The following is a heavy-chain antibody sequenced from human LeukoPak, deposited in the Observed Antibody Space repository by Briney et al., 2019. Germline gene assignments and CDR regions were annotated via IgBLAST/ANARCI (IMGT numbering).Heavy chain of an antibody. V-gene: IGHV3-30*02. Sequence: PGGSLRLSCAASGFTFSSYGMHWVRQAPGKGLEWVAFIRYDGSNKYYADSVKGRFTISRDNSKNTLYLQMNSLRAEDTAVYYCAKDLERLVTVYGGDAFDIWGQGTMVTVSS. CDR2: IRYDGSNK. CDR3: AKDLERLVTVYGGDAFDI. D-gene: IGHD3-9*01. J-gene: IGHJ3*02. CDR1: GFTFSSYG.